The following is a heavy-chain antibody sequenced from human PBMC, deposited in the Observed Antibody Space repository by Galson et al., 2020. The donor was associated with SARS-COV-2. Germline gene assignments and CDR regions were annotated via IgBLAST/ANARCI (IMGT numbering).Heavy chain of an antibody. J-gene: IGHJ6*02. CDR3: ARDPLSRGRPGDYEVYYYYVMDV. Sequence: SETLSLTCTVSGGSISSYYWSWIRQHAGKGLERIGRIYTSGSTKYNPSLKSRVTMSVDTSKNQFSLKLSSVTAADTAVYYCARDPLSRGRPGDYEVYYYYVMDVWGQGTTVTVSS. D-gene: IGHD4-17*01. CDR1: GGSISSYY. CDR2: IYTSGST. V-gene: IGHV4-4*07.